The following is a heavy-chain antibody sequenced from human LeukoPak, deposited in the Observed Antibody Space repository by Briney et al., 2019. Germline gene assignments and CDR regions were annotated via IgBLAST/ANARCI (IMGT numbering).Heavy chain of an antibody. J-gene: IGHJ4*02. Sequence: PGGSLRLSCAASGFTFNAFGMNWVRQAPGKGLEWVAVISYDGSNKYYADSVKGRFTISRDNSKNTLYLQMNSLRAEDTAVYYCANGNVYYDSSALLDFDYWGQGTLVTVSS. D-gene: IGHD3-22*01. CDR3: ANGNVYYDSSALLDFDY. CDR2: ISYDGSNK. CDR1: GFTFNAFG. V-gene: IGHV3-30*18.